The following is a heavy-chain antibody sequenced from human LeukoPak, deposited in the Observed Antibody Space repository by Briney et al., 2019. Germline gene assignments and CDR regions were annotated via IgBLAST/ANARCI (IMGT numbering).Heavy chain of an antibody. J-gene: IGHJ4*02. Sequence: PSETLALTCTVSGGSINNYDWTWIRQAPGKGLEWLGYVYYTGSTNYNPSLKSRVTISLDTSKTQFLLMLTSVTAGDTAMYYCARRSRGAAAACDYWGQGTLVTVSS. CDR2: VYYTGST. V-gene: IGHV4-59*01. CDR3: ARRSRGAAAACDY. D-gene: IGHD6-13*01. CDR1: GGSINNYD.